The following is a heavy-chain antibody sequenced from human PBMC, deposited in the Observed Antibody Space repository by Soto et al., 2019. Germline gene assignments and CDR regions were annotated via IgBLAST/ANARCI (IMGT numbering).Heavy chain of an antibody. Sequence: GSLRLSCAASGFTFSSYSMNWVRQAPGKGLEWVSSISSSSSYIYYADSVKGRFTISRDNAKNSLYLQMNSPRAEDTAVYYCAKSPTAAPYYYYMDVWGKGTTVTVSS. CDR3: AKSPTAAPYYYYMDV. CDR2: ISSSSSYI. J-gene: IGHJ6*03. V-gene: IGHV3-21*01. D-gene: IGHD6-13*01. CDR1: GFTFSSYS.